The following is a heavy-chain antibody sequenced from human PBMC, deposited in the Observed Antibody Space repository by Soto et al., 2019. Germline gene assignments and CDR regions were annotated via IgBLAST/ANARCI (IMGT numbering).Heavy chain of an antibody. V-gene: IGHV3-7*01. CDR2: IKRDESDK. Sequence: PGGSLRLSCAASGFIFNSYYMGWLRQAPGKRLEWVATIKRDESDKYYVDSVKGRFTISRDNAKNSLYLQMNSLRGEDTAVYFCAKLFYFDASVYRPFVFGGQEILVTVPS. J-gene: IGHJ4*02. CDR3: AKLFYFDASVYRPFVF. D-gene: IGHD3-9*01. CDR1: GFIFNSYY.